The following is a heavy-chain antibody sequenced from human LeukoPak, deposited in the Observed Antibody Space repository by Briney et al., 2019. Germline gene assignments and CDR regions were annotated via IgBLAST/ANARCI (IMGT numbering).Heavy chain of an antibody. J-gene: IGHJ4*02. CDR2: INPNSGAT. V-gene: IGHV1-2*02. Sequence: GASVKVSCKASGYTFTIYYMHWVRQAPGQGLEGRGGINPNSGATSYAQRFQGRVTMTRDTSISTAYMELSGLTSDDTAVYYCARNPPYCTSTSCYNDYWGQGTLVTVSS. D-gene: IGHD2-2*02. CDR1: GYTFTIYY. CDR3: ARNPPYCTSTSCYNDY.